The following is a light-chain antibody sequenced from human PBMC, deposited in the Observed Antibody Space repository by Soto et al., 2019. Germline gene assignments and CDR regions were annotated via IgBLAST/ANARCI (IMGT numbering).Light chain of an antibody. CDR2: TNN. V-gene: IGLV1-47*02. CDR1: SSNIGSDY. Sequence: QSVLTQPPSASGTPGQRVTISCSGSSSNIGSDYVYWFQQLPGTAPKLLIYTNNQRPSGVPDRSSGSKSGTSASLAISGLRSEDEADYCCAAWDDSLSAWVFGGGTKLTVL. J-gene: IGLJ3*02. CDR3: AAWDDSLSAWV.